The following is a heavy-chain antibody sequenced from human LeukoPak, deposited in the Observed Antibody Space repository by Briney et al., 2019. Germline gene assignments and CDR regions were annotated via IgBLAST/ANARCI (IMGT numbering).Heavy chain of an antibody. CDR2: ISGSGGST. CDR3: AKDRRTGQWLVPPGAFDM. Sequence: GGSLRLSCAASGFTFSSYAMSWVRQAPGKGLEWVSAISGSGGSTYYADSVKGRFTISRDNSKNTLYLQTNSLRAEDTAVYYCAKDRRTGQWLVPPGAFDMWGQGTMVTVYS. D-gene: IGHD6-19*01. J-gene: IGHJ3*02. CDR1: GFTFSSYA. V-gene: IGHV3-23*01.